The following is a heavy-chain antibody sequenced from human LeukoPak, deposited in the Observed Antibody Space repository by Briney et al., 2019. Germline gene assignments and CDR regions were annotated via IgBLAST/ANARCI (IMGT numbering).Heavy chain of an antibody. CDR1: GGSVSSGSYY. Sequence: SETLSLTCTVSGGSVSSGSYYWSWIRQPPGKGLEWLGYIYYSGSTNYNPSLKSRVTISVDTSKNQFSLKLSSVTAADTAVYYCARDHYYGSGDDYYYYYGMDVWGKGTTVTVSS. J-gene: IGHJ6*04. CDR2: IYYSGST. CDR3: ARDHYYGSGDDYYYYYGMDV. D-gene: IGHD3-10*01. V-gene: IGHV4-61*01.